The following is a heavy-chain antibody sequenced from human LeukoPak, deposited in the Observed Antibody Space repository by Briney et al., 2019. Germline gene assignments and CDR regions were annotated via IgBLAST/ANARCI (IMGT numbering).Heavy chain of an antibody. CDR3: DTYLTRRYYFRSGGRGGTFDI. CDR1: GFTFSNYG. CDR2: ISYDGSNK. Sequence: GGSLRLSCAASGFTFSNYGMRWVRQAPGKGLEWVAVISYDGSNKYYADSVKGRFTISRDNSKNTLYLQMNSLRAEDTSVYTYDTYLTRRYYFRSGGRGGTFDIWGQGKMVTVSS. V-gene: IGHV3-30*03. D-gene: IGHD3-10*01. J-gene: IGHJ3*02.